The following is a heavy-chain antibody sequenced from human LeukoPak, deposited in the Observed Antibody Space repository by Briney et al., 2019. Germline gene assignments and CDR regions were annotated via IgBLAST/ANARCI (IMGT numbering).Heavy chain of an antibody. V-gene: IGHV3-74*01. J-gene: IGHJ3*01. D-gene: IGHD1-26*01. CDR3: ARGTGVGSYVAAFDV. Sequence: GGTLRLSCAASGFTFSSYWMHWVRQSPGKGLVWVSRFNGDGSSTAYADSVKGRFTISRDNANNTLYLQMNSLRAEDTAVYHCARGTGVGSYVAAFDVWGQGTVVTVS. CDR2: FNGDGSST. CDR1: GFTFSSYW.